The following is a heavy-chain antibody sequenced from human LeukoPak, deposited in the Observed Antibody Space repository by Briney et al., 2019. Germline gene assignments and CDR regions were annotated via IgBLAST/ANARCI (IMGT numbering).Heavy chain of an antibody. D-gene: IGHD3-22*01. Sequence: GASVKVSCKASGYTFTSYGISWGRQAPGQGLEWMGWISAYNGNTNYAQKLQGRVTMTTDTSTSTAYMELRSLRSDDTAVYYCARDGDSSGYDPAGAFDIWGQGTMVTVSS. CDR3: ARDGDSSGYDPAGAFDI. V-gene: IGHV1-18*01. CDR1: GYTFTSYG. J-gene: IGHJ3*02. CDR2: ISAYNGNT.